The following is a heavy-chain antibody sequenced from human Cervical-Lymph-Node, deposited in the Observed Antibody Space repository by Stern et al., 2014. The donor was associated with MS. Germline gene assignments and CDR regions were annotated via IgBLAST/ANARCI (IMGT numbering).Heavy chain of an antibody. J-gene: IGHJ4*02. CDR3: AKDIGPWIAVAGPFDY. CDR1: GFTFDDYA. Sequence: EVQLVESGGGLVQPGRSLRLSCAASGFTFDDYAMHWVRHAPGKGLEWVSGISWNSGSIGYADSVKGRFTISRDNAKNSLYLQMNSLRAEDTALYYCAKDIGPWIAVAGPFDYWGQGTLVTVSS. D-gene: IGHD6-19*01. V-gene: IGHV3-9*01. CDR2: ISWNSGSI.